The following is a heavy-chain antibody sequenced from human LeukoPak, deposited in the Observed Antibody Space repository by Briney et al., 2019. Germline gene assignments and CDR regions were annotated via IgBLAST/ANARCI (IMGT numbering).Heavy chain of an antibody. Sequence: GRSLRLSCAASGFTFSSYGMHWVRQAPGKGLEWVATIWYDGSNKYYADSVKGRFTISRDNSKNTLYLQMNSLRAEDTAVYYCARDEDGYKVYWGQGTLVTVSS. V-gene: IGHV3-33*01. CDR1: GFTFSSYG. J-gene: IGHJ4*02. CDR3: ARDEDGYKVY. CDR2: IWYDGSNK. D-gene: IGHD5-24*01.